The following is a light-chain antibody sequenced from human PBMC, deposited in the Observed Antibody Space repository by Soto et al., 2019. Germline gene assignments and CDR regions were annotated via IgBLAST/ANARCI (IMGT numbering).Light chain of an antibody. Sequence: QSALTQPPSASGSPGQSVTISCTGTSSDVGGYNYVSWYQQHPGKAPKLMIYEVNKRPSGVPDRFSGSKSGNTASLTVSGLQAEDEADYYCCSYTTSNTRQIVFGTGTKVTVL. V-gene: IGLV2-8*01. CDR1: SSDVGGYNY. CDR3: CSYTTSNTRQIV. CDR2: EVN. J-gene: IGLJ1*01.